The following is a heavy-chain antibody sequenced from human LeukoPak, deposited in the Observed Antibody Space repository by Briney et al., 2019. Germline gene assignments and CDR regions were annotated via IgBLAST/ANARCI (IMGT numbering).Heavy chain of an antibody. V-gene: IGHV4-59*01. J-gene: IGHJ4*02. Sequence: SETLSLTCTVSGDSISSYYWSWVRQPPGKGLEWVGCIYYSGNTNYNPSLKSRDTISIATSKNQFSPNLTSLTPADTAVYYFAKYGIFSFYYWGQGTLVTVSS. CDR1: GDSISSYY. CDR3: AKYGIFSFYY. D-gene: IGHD2-21*01. CDR2: IYYSGNT.